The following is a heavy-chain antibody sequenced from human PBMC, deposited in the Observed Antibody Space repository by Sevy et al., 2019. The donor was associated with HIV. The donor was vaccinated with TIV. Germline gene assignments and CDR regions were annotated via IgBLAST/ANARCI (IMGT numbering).Heavy chain of an antibody. V-gene: IGHV3-30*18. CDR2: VSYDGTNK. D-gene: IGHD3-16*02. CDR1: GFIFSNYG. Sequence: QLGASLRLSCAASGFIFSNYGMYWVRQAPGKGLEWVAVVSYDGTNKYYADSVKGRFTISRDNSKNTLFLQMNSLRAEDTALYYCAKDRDDYVWGSYRLGDWGQGTLVTVSS. J-gene: IGHJ4*02. CDR3: AKDRDDYVWGSYRLGD.